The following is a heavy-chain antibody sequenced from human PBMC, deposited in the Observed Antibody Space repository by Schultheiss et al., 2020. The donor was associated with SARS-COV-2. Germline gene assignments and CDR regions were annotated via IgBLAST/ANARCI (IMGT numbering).Heavy chain of an antibody. J-gene: IGHJ6*03. CDR1: GFTFSSYA. CDR2: ISGGGGST. D-gene: IGHD3-3*01. Sequence: GGSLRLSCAASGFTFSSYAMSWVRQAPGKGLEWVSAISGGGGSTYYADSVKGRFTISRDNAKNSLYLQMNSLRAEDTAVYYCARDPADYDFWSGYYSYYYYYYMDVWGKGTTVTVSS. CDR3: ARDPADYDFWSGYYSYYYYYYMDV. V-gene: IGHV3-23*01.